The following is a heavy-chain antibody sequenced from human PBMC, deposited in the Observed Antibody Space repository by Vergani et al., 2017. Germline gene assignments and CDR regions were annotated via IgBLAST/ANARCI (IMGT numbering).Heavy chain of an antibody. D-gene: IGHD3-10*01. CDR3: ARSDMVRGMIQNYYYGMDV. CDR1: GYSFTSYW. J-gene: IGHJ6*02. CDR2: IYPGDSDT. V-gene: IGHV5-51*01. Sequence: EVQLVQSGAEVKKPGESLKISCKGSGYSFTSYWIGWVRQMPGKGLECVGIIYPGDSDTIYSPSFQGQVTISAEKSISTAYLQWSSLKASDTAMYYCARSDMVRGMIQNYYYGMDVWGQGTTVTVSS.